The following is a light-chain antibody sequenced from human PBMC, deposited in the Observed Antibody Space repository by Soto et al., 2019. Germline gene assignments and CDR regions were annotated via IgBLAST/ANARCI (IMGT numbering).Light chain of an antibody. CDR3: LHYHSYSDA. CDR1: QTISSW. V-gene: IGKV1-5*03. Sequence: DIPMTQSPSTLSGSVGGRVTITCRASQTISSWLAWYQQKPGKDPKLLIYKASTLKSGVPSRFSGSGSGTEFTLASSSLQPYDFATYYCLHYHSYSDAFGQGTKVELK. CDR2: KAS. J-gene: IGKJ1*01.